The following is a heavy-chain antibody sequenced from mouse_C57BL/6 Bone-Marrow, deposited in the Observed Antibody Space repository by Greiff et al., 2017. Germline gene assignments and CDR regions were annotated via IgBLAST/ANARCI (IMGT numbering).Heavy chain of an antibody. D-gene: IGHD1-1*01. J-gene: IGHJ1*03. Sequence: VQLKQSGPELVKPGASVKISCKASGYSFTGYYMNWVKQSPEKSLEWIGEINPSTGGTTYNQKFKAKATLTVDKSSSTAYMQLKSLTSEDSAVYYCARRGYYYGSSYVHGYFDVWGTGTTVTVSS. CDR3: ARRGYYYGSSYVHGYFDV. V-gene: IGHV1-42*01. CDR1: GYSFTGYY. CDR2: INPSTGGT.